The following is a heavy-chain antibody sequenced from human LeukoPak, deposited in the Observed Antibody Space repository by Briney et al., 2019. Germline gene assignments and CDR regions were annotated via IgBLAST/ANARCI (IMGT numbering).Heavy chain of an antibody. CDR1: GYSISSGYY. CDR2: IYYSGTT. D-gene: IGHD1-1*01. V-gene: IGHV4-61*01. CDR3: ARVSWFPGTSYYYMDV. Sequence: RPSETLSLTCTVSGYSISSGYYWSWIRQPPGKGLEWIGYIYYSGTTNYNPSLKSRVTISVDTSKNQFSLKLSSVTAADTAVYYCARVSWFPGTSYYYMDVWGKGTTVTVSS. J-gene: IGHJ6*03.